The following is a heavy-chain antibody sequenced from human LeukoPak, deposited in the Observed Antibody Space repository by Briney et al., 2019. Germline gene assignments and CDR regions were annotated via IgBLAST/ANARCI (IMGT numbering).Heavy chain of an antibody. V-gene: IGHV3-21*05. CDR1: GFTFSSYW. Sequence: GGSLRLSCAASGFTFSSYWMRWVRQAPGKGLEWVSYISSSSSYTNYADSVKGRFTISRDNAKNSLYLQMNSLRAEDTAVYYCARAPHYSNYGPYYYGMDVWGQGTTVTVSS. J-gene: IGHJ6*02. CDR2: ISSSSSYT. CDR3: ARAPHYSNYGPYYYGMDV. D-gene: IGHD4-11*01.